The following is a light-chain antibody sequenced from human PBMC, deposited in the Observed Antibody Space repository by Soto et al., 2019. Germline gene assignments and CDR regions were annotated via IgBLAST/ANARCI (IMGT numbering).Light chain of an antibody. Sequence: QSVLTQPPSVSGAPGQRVTVSCIGSSSNIGAGYPVHWYQQLPGTAPQLLIYGNTNRPSGVPDRFSGSKPGTSASLAITGLQAEDEADYYCQSYDSSLSGWVFGGGTKVTVL. J-gene: IGLJ3*02. CDR3: QSYDSSLSGWV. CDR1: SSNIGAGYP. CDR2: GNT. V-gene: IGLV1-40*01.